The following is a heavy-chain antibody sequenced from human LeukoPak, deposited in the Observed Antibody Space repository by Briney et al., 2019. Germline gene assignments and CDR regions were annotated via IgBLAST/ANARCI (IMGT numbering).Heavy chain of an antibody. CDR2: IHADSGNT. CDR3: TIGLAGDWDAFDI. J-gene: IGHJ3*02. V-gene: IGHV1-3*01. D-gene: IGHD6-19*01. CDR1: GYTVTRCA. Sequence: ASVTVSCTTSGYTVTRCAVHWVRQAPGQRLEWMGWIHADSGNTKYSQKLQGRVTIARDTSASTIYMELSSLGFEDTAVYFCTIGLAGDWDAFDIWGLGTMVTVSS.